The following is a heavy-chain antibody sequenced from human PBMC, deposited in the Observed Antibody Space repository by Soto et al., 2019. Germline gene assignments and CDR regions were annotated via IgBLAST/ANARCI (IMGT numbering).Heavy chain of an antibody. CDR3: AKEMSSTIFGVVIIHY. CDR2: ISGSGGST. CDR1: GFTFSSYA. D-gene: IGHD3-3*01. J-gene: IGHJ4*02. V-gene: IGHV3-23*01. Sequence: GGSLRLSSAASGFTFSSYAMSWVRQAPGKGLEWVSAISGSGGSTYYADSVKGRFTISRDNSKNTLYLQMNSLRAEDTAVYYCAKEMSSTIFGVVIIHYWGQGTLVTVSS.